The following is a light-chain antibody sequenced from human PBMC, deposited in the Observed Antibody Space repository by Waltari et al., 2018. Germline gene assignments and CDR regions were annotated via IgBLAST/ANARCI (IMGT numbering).Light chain of an antibody. J-gene: IGLJ2*01. V-gene: IGLV2-23*02. CDR1: SSDVGSYNL. CDR3: CSYAGSSTVV. Sequence: QSALTQPASVPGSPGQSITIPCTGTSSDVGSYNLVSWYQQHPGKAPKLMIYEVSKRPSGVSNRFSGSKSGNTASLTISGLQAEDEADYYCCSYAGSSTVVFGGGTKLTVL. CDR2: EVS.